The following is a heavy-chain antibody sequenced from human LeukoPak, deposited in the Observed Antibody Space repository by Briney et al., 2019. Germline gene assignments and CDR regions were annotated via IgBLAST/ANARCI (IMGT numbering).Heavy chain of an antibody. V-gene: IGHV3-48*01. D-gene: IGHD7-27*01. J-gene: IGHJ4*02. Sequence: PGGSLRLSCAASGFTFSSYSMNWVRQAPGKGLEWVSYISSSSSTIYYADSVKGRFTISRDNSKNTLYLQMNSLRAEDTAVYYCARRSPTGIFDYWGQGTLVTVSS. CDR3: ARRSPTGIFDY. CDR1: GFTFSSYS. CDR2: ISSSSSTI.